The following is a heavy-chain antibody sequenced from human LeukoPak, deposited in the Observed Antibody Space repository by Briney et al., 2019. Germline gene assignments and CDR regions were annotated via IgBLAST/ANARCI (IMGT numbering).Heavy chain of an antibody. CDR3: ARGRRPYDYVWGSYRYRDYYYYYMDV. Sequence: PSETLSLTCTVSGGSISSYYWSWIRQPPGKGLEWIGYIYYSGSTNYNPSLKSRVTISVDTSKNQFSLKLSSVTAADTAVYYCARGRRPYDYVWGSYRYRDYYYYYMDVWGKGTTVTVSS. CDR2: IYYSGST. V-gene: IGHV4-59*01. D-gene: IGHD3-16*02. CDR1: GGSISSYY. J-gene: IGHJ6*03.